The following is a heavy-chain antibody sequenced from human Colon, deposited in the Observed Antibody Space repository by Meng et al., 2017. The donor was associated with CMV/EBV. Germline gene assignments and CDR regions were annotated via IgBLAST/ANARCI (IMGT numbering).Heavy chain of an antibody. J-gene: IGHJ3*02. CDR2: ISGSGNTM. V-gene: IGHV3-48*03. CDR3: ARDKQQLGLDAFDI. CDR1: GFTFNLYE. Sequence: GESLKISCAASGFTFNLYEMNWVRQAPGKRPEWVAYISGSGNTMYYADSVKGRFTISSDKANNSVYLQMNSLRAEDTAVYYCARDKQQLGLDAFDIWGQGTMVTVSS. D-gene: IGHD6-6*01.